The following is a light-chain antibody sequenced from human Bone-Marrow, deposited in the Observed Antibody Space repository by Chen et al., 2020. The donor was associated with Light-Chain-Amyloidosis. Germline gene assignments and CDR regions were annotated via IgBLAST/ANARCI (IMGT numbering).Light chain of an antibody. CDR2: DDS. V-gene: IGLV3-21*02. CDR1: NIGSTS. Sequence: SYVLTQPSSVSVAPGQTATIACGGNNIGSTSVHWYQQTPGQAPLLVVYDDSDRPSGIPGRLSGYNSGNTATQTISRVEAGDEAAYYCQVWDRSSDRPVFGGGTKLTVL. J-gene: IGLJ3*02. CDR3: QVWDRSSDRPV.